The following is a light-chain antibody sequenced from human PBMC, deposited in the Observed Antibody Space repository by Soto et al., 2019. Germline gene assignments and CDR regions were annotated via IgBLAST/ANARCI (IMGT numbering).Light chain of an antibody. CDR2: SAS. Sequence: EIVLTQSPGTLSLSPGERATLSCRASQSVRSNFLAWYQQKPGQAPRLLIYSASTRATGIPARFSGSGSGTEFTLTISSLQSEDFAVYYCQQYNNWPKMFGQGTKVDIK. CDR3: QQYNNWPKM. CDR1: QSVRSN. V-gene: IGKV3-15*01. J-gene: IGKJ1*01.